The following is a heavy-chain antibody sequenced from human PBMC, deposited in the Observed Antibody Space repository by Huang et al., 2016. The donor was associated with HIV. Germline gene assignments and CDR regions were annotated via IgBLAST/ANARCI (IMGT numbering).Heavy chain of an antibody. V-gene: IGHV1-69*01. J-gene: IGHJ4*02. CDR1: GATFSSYA. CDR3: SRCEGRNFDY. CDR2: YISLSGTT. Sequence: QVQLLQSGTEVKKPGSSVKVSCKASGATFSSYAISWVRQDPGEGLEWMGGYISLSGTTHYGQRFQGRVTITADESTRTGYMELSSLRSDDTAVYYCSRCEGRNFDYWGQGTLVTVSS.